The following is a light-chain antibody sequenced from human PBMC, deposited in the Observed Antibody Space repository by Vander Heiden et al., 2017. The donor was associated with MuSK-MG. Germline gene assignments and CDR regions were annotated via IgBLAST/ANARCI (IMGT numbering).Light chain of an antibody. CDR3: SSYTSTNFVI. J-gene: IGLJ2*01. V-gene: IGLV2-14*01. Sequence: GSPGQSITISCTGTSSDVGSYHYISWYQQHPGKAPKLMIYEVNNRPSGVSDRFAGSKSGNTASLTISGLQAEDEADYYCSSYTSTNFVIFGGGTKVTVL. CDR1: SSDVGSYHY. CDR2: EVN.